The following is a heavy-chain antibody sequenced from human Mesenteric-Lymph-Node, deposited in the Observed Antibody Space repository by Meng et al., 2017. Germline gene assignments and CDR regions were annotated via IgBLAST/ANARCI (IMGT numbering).Heavy chain of an antibody. CDR2: IYYSGST. V-gene: IGHV4-39*07. D-gene: IGHD3-22*01. CDR1: GGSISGSTYY. CDR3: ARTHFYDSSNYGFDY. J-gene: IGHJ4*02. Sequence: QVQLQQWGAGLLKPSETLSLTCTVSGGSISGSTYYWDWIRQPPGKGLEWIGGIYYSGSTYYNPSLKSRVTISVDTSKNQFSLKLSSVTAADTAVYYCARTHFYDSSNYGFDYWGQGTLVTVSS.